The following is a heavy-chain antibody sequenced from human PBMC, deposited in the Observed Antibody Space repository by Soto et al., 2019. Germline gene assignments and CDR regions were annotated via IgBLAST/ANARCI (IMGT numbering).Heavy chain of an antibody. CDR3: ARSQVSSTSLEIYYYYYYGMDV. CDR2: IIPISDTT. CDR1: GGTFSSYA. J-gene: IGHJ6*02. D-gene: IGHD2-2*01. Sequence: QVQLVQSGAEVKKPGSSVKVSCKASGGTFSSYAISWVRQAPGQGLEWMGGIIPISDTTNYAQKCQGRVTITADDSTSTAYMELSSLRSEDTAVYYCARSQVSSTSLEIYYYYYYGMDVCGQGTTVTVSS. V-gene: IGHV1-69*01.